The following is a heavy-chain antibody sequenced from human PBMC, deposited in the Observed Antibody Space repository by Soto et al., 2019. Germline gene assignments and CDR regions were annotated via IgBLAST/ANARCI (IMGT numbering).Heavy chain of an antibody. CDR1: GGTFSSYA. CDR2: IIPIFGTA. Sequence: QVQLVQSGAEVKKPGSSVKVSCKASGGTFSSYAISWVRQAPGQGLEWMGGIIPIFGTANYAQKLQGRVTITADESTSTAYMELSSLRSEDTAVYYCATARRNGGNLYYYYYYGMDVWGQGTTVTVSS. J-gene: IGHJ6*02. D-gene: IGHD2-21*02. V-gene: IGHV1-69*01. CDR3: ATARRNGGNLYYYYYYGMDV.